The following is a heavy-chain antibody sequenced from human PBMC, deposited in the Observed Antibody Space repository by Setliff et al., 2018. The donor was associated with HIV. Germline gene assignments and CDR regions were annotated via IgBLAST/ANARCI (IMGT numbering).Heavy chain of an antibody. D-gene: IGHD3-3*01. J-gene: IGHJ6*02. CDR1: GFTFSSYA. CDR2: ISSNGGST. V-gene: IGHV3-64*02. Sequence: GESLKISCAASGFTFSSYAMHWVRQAPGKGLEYVSAISSNGGSTYYADSVKGRFTISRDNSKNTLYLQMGSLRAEDMAVYYCARGRYYDFWSGYWGYYYCMDVWGQGTTVTVSS. CDR3: ARGRYYDFWSGYWGYYYCMDV.